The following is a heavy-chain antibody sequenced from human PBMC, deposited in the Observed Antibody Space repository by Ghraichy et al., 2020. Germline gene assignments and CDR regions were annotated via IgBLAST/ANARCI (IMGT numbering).Heavy chain of an antibody. J-gene: IGHJ4*02. D-gene: IGHD3-22*01. V-gene: IGHV5-10-1*01. Sequence: GESLNISCKTSGYSFPSYWISWVRHMPGKGLEWMARIDPDNSKIDYNPAFQGHITISVAKSISTAHLQWNSLRASDTAIYYCATSAYYYDTAGRVWDFWGQGTLVTVSS. CDR3: ATSAYYYDTAGRVWDF. CDR1: GYSFPSYW. CDR2: IDPDNSKI.